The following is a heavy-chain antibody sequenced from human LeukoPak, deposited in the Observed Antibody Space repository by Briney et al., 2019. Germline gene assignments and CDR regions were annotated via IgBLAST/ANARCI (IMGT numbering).Heavy chain of an antibody. CDR3: ASSYNYDTSGYSYFDY. CDR2: IYYSGST. J-gene: IGHJ4*02. CDR1: GGSFSGYY. V-gene: IGHV4-34*01. D-gene: IGHD3-22*01. Sequence: SETLSLTCAVYGGSFSGYYWSWIRQPPGKGLEWIGTIYYSGSTYYNPSLKSRVTISVDTSKNQFSLKLYSVTAADTAVYYCASSYNYDTSGYSYFDYWGQGTLVTVSS.